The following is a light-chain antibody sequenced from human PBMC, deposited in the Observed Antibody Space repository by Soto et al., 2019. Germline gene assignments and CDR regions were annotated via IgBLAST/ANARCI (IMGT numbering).Light chain of an antibody. Sequence: ESGLTQSPGTLFLSPGERATLSCRASQSVTSTYLAWYQQKPGQAPRLLIYGASSRAIGIPDRFSGSGSGTDFTLTISRLEPEDFAVYNCQQYGTSPPTFGQGTKVDIK. CDR3: QQYGTSPPT. CDR1: QSVTSTY. CDR2: GAS. V-gene: IGKV3-20*01. J-gene: IGKJ1*01.